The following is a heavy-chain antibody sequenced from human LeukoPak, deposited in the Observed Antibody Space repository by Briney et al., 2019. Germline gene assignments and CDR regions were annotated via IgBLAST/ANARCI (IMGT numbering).Heavy chain of an antibody. J-gene: IGHJ6*03. D-gene: IGHD2-2*01. CDR1: GYTFTGYY. Sequence: GASVKVSCKASGYTFTGYYMHWVRQAPGQGLEWMGWINPNSGGTNYAQKFQGRVTMTSDTSISTAYMELSRLRSDDTAVYYCAREPSYCSSTSCYYSTTDYYYMDVWGKGTTVTVSS. CDR2: INPNSGGT. CDR3: AREPSYCSSTSCYYSTTDYYYMDV. V-gene: IGHV1-2*02.